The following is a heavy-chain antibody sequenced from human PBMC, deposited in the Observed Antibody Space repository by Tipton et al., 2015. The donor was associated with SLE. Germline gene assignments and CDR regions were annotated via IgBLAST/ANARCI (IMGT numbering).Heavy chain of an antibody. J-gene: IGHJ4*02. CDR3: ANYYYGSGSYQYYFDY. Sequence: TLSLTCAVSGYSISSGYYWSWIRQPPGKGLEWIGSIYYSGSTYYNPSLKSRVTISVDTSKNQFSLKLSSVTAADTAVYYCANYYYGSGSYQYYFDYWGQGTLVTVSS. D-gene: IGHD3-10*01. CDR1: GYSISSGYY. V-gene: IGHV4-38-2*01. CDR2: IYYSGST.